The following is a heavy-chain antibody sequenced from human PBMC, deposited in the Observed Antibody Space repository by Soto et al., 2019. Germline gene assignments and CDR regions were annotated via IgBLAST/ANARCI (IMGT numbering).Heavy chain of an antibody. V-gene: IGHV3-33*01. CDR1: EFTFSRHG. CDR3: ARERTFGDNKHNYMDV. CDR2: IWSDGSNE. Sequence: GGSLRLSCAASEFTFSRHGMHWVRQAPGKGLQWVGVIWSDGSNEVYAGSVKGRFIISRDNSKNILYLQMNSLRAEDTAVYYCARERTFGDNKHNYMDVWGTGITVT. D-gene: IGHD3-10*01. J-gene: IGHJ6*03.